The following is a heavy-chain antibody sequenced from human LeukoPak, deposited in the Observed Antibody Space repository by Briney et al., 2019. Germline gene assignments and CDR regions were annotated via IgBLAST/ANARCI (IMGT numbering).Heavy chain of an antibody. CDR1: GFTYSSHN. J-gene: IGHJ4*02. CDR2: ISHDGSNK. V-gene: IGHV3-30-3*01. Sequence: GGSLRLSRAASGFTYSSHNMHWVRQAPGRGLEWVTLISHDGSNKYYADSVKGRFTISRDNSKNTLHLQMNSLRAEDTAMYYCARDQGYSYGHSFDYWGQGTLVTVSS. CDR3: ARDQGYSYGHSFDY. D-gene: IGHD5-18*01.